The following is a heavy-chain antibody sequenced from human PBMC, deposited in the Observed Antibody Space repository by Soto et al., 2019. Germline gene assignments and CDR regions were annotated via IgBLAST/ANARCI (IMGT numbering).Heavy chain of an antibody. V-gene: IGHV3-30-3*01. D-gene: IGHD2-21*01. J-gene: IGHJ6*02. CDR3: ARDGLCGRHFYYYGMDV. CDR2: ISYDGSNK. Sequence: PGVSLRLSCAASGFTFSSYAMHWVRQAPGKGLEWVAVISYDGSNKYYADSVKGRFTISRDNSKHKPYLQMNSLRAEDTAVYYCARDGLCGRHFYYYGMDVWGQGTTVTVSS. CDR1: GFTFSSYA.